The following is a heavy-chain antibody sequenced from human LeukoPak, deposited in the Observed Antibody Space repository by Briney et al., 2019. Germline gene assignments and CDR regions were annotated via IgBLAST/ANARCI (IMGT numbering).Heavy chain of an antibody. CDR2: IRSKAHSYAA. D-gene: IGHD6-19*01. CDR3: AKVRWDNSGWYYLDS. Sequence: GGSLRLSCAASGFTFSGSAMHWVRQASGKGLEWVGRIRSKAHSYAAAYAASVKGRFTISRDDSKNTLLLQMNSLRAEDTAVYYCAKVRWDNSGWYYLDSWGQGTLVTVSS. J-gene: IGHJ4*02. V-gene: IGHV3-73*01. CDR1: GFTFSGSA.